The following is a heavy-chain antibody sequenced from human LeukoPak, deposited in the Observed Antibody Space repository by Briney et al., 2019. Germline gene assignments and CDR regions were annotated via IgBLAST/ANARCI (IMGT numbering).Heavy chain of an antibody. CDR2: INKDGRQT. J-gene: IGHJ4*02. CDR3: ATSLDAPGNY. V-gene: IGHV3-7*01. CDR1: GFTFSTSW. Sequence: QPGGSLRLSCVVSGFTFSTSWMAWVRQAPGKGLEWLANINKDGRQTYYVDSVKGRFTISRDNAENSLHLQMNSLRAEDTAAYYCATSLDAPGNYWGQGSLVTVPS. D-gene: IGHD6-13*01.